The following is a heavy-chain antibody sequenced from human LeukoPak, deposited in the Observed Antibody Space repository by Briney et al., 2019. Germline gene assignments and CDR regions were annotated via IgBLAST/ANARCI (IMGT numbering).Heavy chain of an antibody. CDR2: IYCSGST. V-gene: IGHV4-31*03. J-gene: IGHJ4*02. D-gene: IGHD3-22*01. Sequence: SQTLSLTCIVSGGSISSGDYYWSWIRQHPGKGLEWIGYIYCSGSTYYNPSLKSRVSISVDTSKNQFSLKLSSVTAADTAVYYCARDSSGYYYFDYWGQGTLVTVSS. CDR1: GGSISSGDYY. CDR3: ARDSSGYYYFDY.